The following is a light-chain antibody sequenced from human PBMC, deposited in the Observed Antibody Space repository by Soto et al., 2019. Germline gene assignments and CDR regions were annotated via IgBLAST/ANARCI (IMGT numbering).Light chain of an antibody. Sequence: QSVLTQPASVSGSPGQWITISCTGTSSDVGGYNYVSWYQQHPGKAPKLMIYEVSNRPSGVSNHFSGSKSGNTASLTISGLQAEDEADYYCSSYTSSSTLGVFGTGTKVTVL. CDR3: SSYTSSSTLGV. V-gene: IGLV2-14*01. J-gene: IGLJ1*01. CDR2: EVS. CDR1: SSDVGGYNY.